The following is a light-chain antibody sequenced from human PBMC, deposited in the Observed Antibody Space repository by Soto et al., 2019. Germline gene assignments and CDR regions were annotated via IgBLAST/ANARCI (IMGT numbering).Light chain of an antibody. CDR2: TDN. CDR1: SSNIGSNT. J-gene: IGLJ3*02. V-gene: IGLV1-44*01. Sequence: QSVLTQPPSASGTPGQRVTISCSGSSSNIGSNTVSWYQQLPGRAPKVLIYTDNQRPSGVPDRFSGSKSGTSACLAISGLQSEDEADYYCAAWDDSLMGVFGGGTKLTVL. CDR3: AAWDDSLMGV.